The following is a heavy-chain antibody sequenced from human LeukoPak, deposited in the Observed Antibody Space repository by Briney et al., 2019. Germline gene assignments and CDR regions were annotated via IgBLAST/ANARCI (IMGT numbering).Heavy chain of an antibody. J-gene: IGHJ4*02. CDR2: ITAYNGNT. D-gene: IGHD2-2*01. V-gene: IGHV1-18*01. Sequence: ASVKVSCKASGGTFSNYAISWVRQAPGQGLEWMGWITAYNGNTNYAQKLQGRVTMTTDTSTSTAYMELRSLRSDDTAVYYCARRDCSSTSCDDNFDYWGQGTLVTVSS. CDR3: ARRDCSSTSCDDNFDY. CDR1: GGTFSNYA.